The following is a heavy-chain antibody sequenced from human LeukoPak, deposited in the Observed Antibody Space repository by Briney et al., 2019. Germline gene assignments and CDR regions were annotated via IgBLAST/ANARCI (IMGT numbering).Heavy chain of an antibody. CDR3: AKDTPQRSARGYYHYMDV. V-gene: IGHV3-23*01. CDR1: GFTFSSYA. Sequence: GGSLRLSCAASGFTFSSYAMSWVRQAPGKGLEWVSAISGSGGSTYYADSVKGRFTISRDNSKNTLYLQMNSLRAEDTAVYYCAKDTPQRSARGYYHYMDVWGKGTTVTVSS. D-gene: IGHD6-25*01. CDR2: ISGSGGST. J-gene: IGHJ6*03.